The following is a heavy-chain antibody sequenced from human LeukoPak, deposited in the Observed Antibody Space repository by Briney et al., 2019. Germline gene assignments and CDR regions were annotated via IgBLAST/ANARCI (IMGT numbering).Heavy chain of an antibody. CDR3: TRGLLGSGSQDDH. CDR2: IRSKAYGGTT. Sequence: PGRSLRLSCTASGFTFGDYAMSWVRQAPGKGLEWVGFIRSKAYGGTTEYAASVKGRFTISRDDSKSIAYLQMNSLKTEDTAVYYCTRGLLGSGSQDDHWGQGTLVTVSS. V-gene: IGHV3-49*04. J-gene: IGHJ4*02. CDR1: GFTFGDYA. D-gene: IGHD3-10*02.